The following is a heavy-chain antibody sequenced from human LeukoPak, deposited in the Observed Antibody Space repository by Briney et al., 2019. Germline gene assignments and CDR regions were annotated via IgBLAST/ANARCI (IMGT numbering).Heavy chain of an antibody. J-gene: IGHJ6*03. V-gene: IGHV4-59*01. CDR1: GGSISSYY. CDR2: IYYSGST. CDR3: ARVGDDSGYYHYYYYYMDV. Sequence: PSETLSLTCTVSGGSISSYYWSWIRQPPGKGLEWIGYIYYSGSTNYNPSLKSRVTISVDTSKNQFSLKLSSVIAADTAVYYCARVGDDSGYYHYYYYYMDVWGKGTTVTISS. D-gene: IGHD3-22*01.